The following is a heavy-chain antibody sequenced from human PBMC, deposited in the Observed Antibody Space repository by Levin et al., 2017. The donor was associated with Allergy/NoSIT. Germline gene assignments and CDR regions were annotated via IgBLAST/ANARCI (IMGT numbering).Heavy chain of an antibody. Sequence: GGSLRLSCAASGFTFSSYSMNWVRQAPGKGLEWVSYISTSDTIYYADSVKGRFTISRDNAKNSLYLQMNSLRAEDTAVYYCARGGYSGYDSALNYWGQGTLVTVSS. J-gene: IGHJ4*02. V-gene: IGHV3-48*01. CDR1: GFTFSSYS. CDR2: ISTSDTI. D-gene: IGHD5-12*01. CDR3: ARGGYSGYDSALNY.